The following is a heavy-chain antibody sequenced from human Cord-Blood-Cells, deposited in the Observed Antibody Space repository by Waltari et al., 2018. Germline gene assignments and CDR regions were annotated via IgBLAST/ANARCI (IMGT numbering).Heavy chain of an antibody. V-gene: IGHV1-8*01. CDR3: AIIQGYCSSTSCYEDY. Sequence: QVQLVQSGAEVKQPGASVKVSCKASGYTFTSYDINWLRKATGQGLEWMGWMNPNSGNTGYAQKFQGRVTMTRNTSISTAYMELSSLRSEDTAVYYCAIIQGYCSSTSCYEDYWGQGTLVTVSS. CDR2: MNPNSGNT. J-gene: IGHJ4*02. CDR1: GYTFTSYD. D-gene: IGHD2-2*01.